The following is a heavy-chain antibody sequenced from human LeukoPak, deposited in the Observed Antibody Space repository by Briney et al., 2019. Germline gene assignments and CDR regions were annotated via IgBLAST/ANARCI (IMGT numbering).Heavy chain of an antibody. CDR3: AREIMETYYYDSSGYGSFDY. Sequence: GGSLRLSCAASGFTFSNYWMSWVRQAPGKGLEWVANIKQDGSEKYYVDSVKGRFTISRDNAKNSLYLQMNSLRAEGTAVYYCAREIMETYYYDSSGYGSFDYWGQGTLVTVSS. CDR1: GFTFSNYW. J-gene: IGHJ4*02. D-gene: IGHD3-22*01. CDR2: IKQDGSEK. V-gene: IGHV3-7*03.